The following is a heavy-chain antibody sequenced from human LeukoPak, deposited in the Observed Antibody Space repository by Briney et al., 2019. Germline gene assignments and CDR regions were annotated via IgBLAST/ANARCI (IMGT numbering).Heavy chain of an antibody. J-gene: IGHJ6*02. Sequence: PGGSLGLSCAASGFTFDDYSMHWVRQAPGKGLEWVSYISSSGSTIYYADSVKGRFTISRDNAKNSLYLQMNSLRAEDTAVYYCARGPGVVVPAAIPYYYYYGMDVWGQGTTVTVSS. CDR3: ARGPGVVVPAAIPYYYYYGMDV. D-gene: IGHD2-2*01. CDR1: GFTFDDYS. V-gene: IGHV3-48*04. CDR2: ISSSGSTI.